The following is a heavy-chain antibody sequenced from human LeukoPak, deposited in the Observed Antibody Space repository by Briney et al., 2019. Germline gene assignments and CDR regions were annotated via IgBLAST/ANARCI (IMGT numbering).Heavy chain of an antibody. CDR3: AKARTPYNSGFDY. CDR2: ISASGSTT. D-gene: IGHD6-19*01. CDR1: GFTFTDYA. Sequence: GGSLRLSCAASGFTFTDYAMGWVRQAPGQGLEWASTISASGSTTYYADSVRGRFTISRDNSKNTLSLQMSSLRAEDTAVCYCAKARTPYNSGFDYWGQGTLVAVSS. J-gene: IGHJ4*02. V-gene: IGHV3-23*01.